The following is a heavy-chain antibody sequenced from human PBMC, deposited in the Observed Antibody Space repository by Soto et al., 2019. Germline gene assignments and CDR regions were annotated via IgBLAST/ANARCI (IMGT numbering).Heavy chain of an antibody. CDR1: GGSISSYY. CDR2: IYYSGST. Sequence: QVQLQESGPGLVKPSETLSLTCTVSGGSISSYYWSWIRQPPGKGLEWIGYIYYSGSTNYNPSLKSRVPIEVDTFKNQCSLRLSSVTAAGTAVYYCANYGDLDAFDIWGQGTMVTVSP. J-gene: IGHJ3*02. CDR3: ANYGDLDAFDI. V-gene: IGHV4-59*08. D-gene: IGHD4-17*01.